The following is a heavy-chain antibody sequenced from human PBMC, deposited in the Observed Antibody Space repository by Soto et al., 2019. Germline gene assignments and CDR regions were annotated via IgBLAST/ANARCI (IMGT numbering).Heavy chain of an antibody. CDR1: GFTFDDYA. J-gene: IGHJ4*02. CDR3: ASLAGRDGVDFDY. Sequence: GGSLRLSCAASGFTFDDYAMHWVRQAPGKGLEWVSLISGDGGSTYYADSVKGRFTISRDNSKNSLYLQMNSLRTEDTALYYCASLAGRDGVDFDYWGQGTLVTVSS. D-gene: IGHD3-10*01. V-gene: IGHV3-43*02. CDR2: ISGDGGST.